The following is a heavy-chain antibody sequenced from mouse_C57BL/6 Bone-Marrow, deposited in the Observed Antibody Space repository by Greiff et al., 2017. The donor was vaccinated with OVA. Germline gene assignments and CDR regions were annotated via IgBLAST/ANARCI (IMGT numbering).Heavy chain of an antibody. Sequence: EVMLVESGGGLVKPGGSLKLSCAASGFTFSSYAMSWVRQTPEKRLEWVATISDGGSYTYYPANVKGRFTISRDNAKNNLYLQMSHLKSEDTAMYYCARDITGYYAMDYWGQGTSVTVSS. CDR3: ARDITGYYAMDY. V-gene: IGHV5-4*01. CDR1: GFTFSSYA. CDR2: ISDGGSYT. J-gene: IGHJ4*01. D-gene: IGHD4-1*01.